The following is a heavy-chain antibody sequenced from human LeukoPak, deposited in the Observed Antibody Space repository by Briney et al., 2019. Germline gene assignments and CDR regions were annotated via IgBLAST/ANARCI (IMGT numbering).Heavy chain of an antibody. CDR3: ATDSPETAAFDY. D-gene: IGHD1-1*01. J-gene: IGHJ4*02. Sequence: GGSLRLSCTASGFSFSTYSMNWVRQAPGKGLEWVSYIVGSSSNIYYADSVKGRFTISRDNAKNSLYLQMDRLRAEDTAVYYCATDSPETAAFDYWAREPWSPSPQ. V-gene: IGHV3-48*04. CDR1: GFSFSTYS. CDR2: IVGSSSNI.